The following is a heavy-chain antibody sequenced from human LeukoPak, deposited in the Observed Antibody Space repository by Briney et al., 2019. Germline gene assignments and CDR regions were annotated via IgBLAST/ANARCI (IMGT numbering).Heavy chain of an antibody. CDR2: IDPNSGGT. V-gene: IGHV1-2*02. Sequence: ASVKVSCRASGYTFTAHYIHWVRQAPGQGLEWMGWIDPNSGGTNYAQRFLGSATMTGDTSINTAFMEVRRLRSDDTAIYYCARGRGTTMVRGVIPNYFDLWGRGSLVTVSS. CDR3: ARGRGTTMVRGVIPNYFDL. D-gene: IGHD3-10*01. CDR1: GYTFTAHY. J-gene: IGHJ2*01.